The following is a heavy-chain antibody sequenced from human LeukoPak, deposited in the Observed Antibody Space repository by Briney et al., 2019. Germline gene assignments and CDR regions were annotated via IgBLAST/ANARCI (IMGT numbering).Heavy chain of an antibody. V-gene: IGHV4-34*01. D-gene: IGHD5-12*01. CDR1: GVSFNDYY. CDR3: TRMATGHDY. J-gene: IGHJ4*02. CDR2: INHSGYT. Sequence: SETLSLTCAVSGVSFNDYYWSWVRQTPGKGLEWIGEINHSGYTSDSPSLKSRVTLSIDTSRKQFSLNLRSVTVADSGIYYCTRMATGHDYWGQGTLVTVSS.